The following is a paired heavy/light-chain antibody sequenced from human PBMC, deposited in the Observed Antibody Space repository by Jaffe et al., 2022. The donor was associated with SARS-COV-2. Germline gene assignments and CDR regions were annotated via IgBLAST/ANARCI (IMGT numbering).Light chain of an antibody. Sequence: IVLTQSPATLSLSPGERATLSCMASQTIGTSLAWYQQKPGQAPRLLIYDASFRATGIPARFSGSGSETDFTLTISSLETEDFAVYYCQQRSDWLTFGGGTKIEV. CDR3: QQRSDWLT. J-gene: IGKJ4*01. CDR2: DAS. CDR1: QTIGTS. V-gene: IGKV3-11*01.
Heavy chain of an antibody. Sequence: EMQLVETGGGLIQPGGSLRLSCGVSGFNVKANFITWVRQGPGKGLECVSLISSSGDTYYADSVKGRFSVSRDTFKNTVFLQMNTLRADDTAVYYCARVKAGAGTLLRGHFYYMDVWGEGTAVTVSS. CDR1: GFNVKANF. D-gene: IGHD3-3*02. V-gene: IGHV3-53*02. J-gene: IGHJ6*03. CDR3: ARVKAGAGTLLRGHFYYMDV. CDR2: ISSSGDT.